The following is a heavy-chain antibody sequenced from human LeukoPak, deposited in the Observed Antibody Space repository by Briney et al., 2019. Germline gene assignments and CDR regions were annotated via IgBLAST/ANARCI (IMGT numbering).Heavy chain of an antibody. CDR2: ISSDGNKK. Sequence: PGGSLRLSCAASGFTFNNYAMHWVRQAPGKGLEWEAVISSDGNKKYYADSVKGRFAISRDNSQNTLYLQMNSLRTDDTTVYYCARDRFYSSGTFFDYWGRGTLVTVSS. V-gene: IGHV3-30*09. J-gene: IGHJ4*02. D-gene: IGHD3-10*01. CDR3: ARDRFYSSGTFFDY. CDR1: GFTFNNYA.